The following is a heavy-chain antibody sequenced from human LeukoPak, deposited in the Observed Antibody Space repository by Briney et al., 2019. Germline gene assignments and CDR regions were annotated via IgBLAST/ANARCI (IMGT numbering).Heavy chain of an antibody. CDR3: AKSLYILTGYFDY. CDR2: ISGSGGST. Sequence: GGSLRLSCAASGFTFSIYAMSWVRQAPGKGLGWVSAISGSGGSTYYADSVKGRFTISRDNSKNTLYLQMNSLRAEDTAVYYCAKSLYILTGYFDYCGQGTLVTVSS. CDR1: GFTFSIYA. D-gene: IGHD3-9*01. V-gene: IGHV3-23*01. J-gene: IGHJ4*01.